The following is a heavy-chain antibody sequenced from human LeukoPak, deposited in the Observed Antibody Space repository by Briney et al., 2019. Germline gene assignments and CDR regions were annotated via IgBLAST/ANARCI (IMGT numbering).Heavy chain of an antibody. CDR3: ARGGYLSYYFDY. J-gene: IGHJ4*02. D-gene: IGHD5-18*01. CDR1: GFTFSSYA. V-gene: IGHV3-30-3*01. Sequence: GGSLRLSCAASGFTFSSYAMHWVRQAPGKGLEWVAVISYDGSNKYYADSVKGRFTISRDNAKNTLYLQMNSLRAEDTAVYYCARGGYLSYYFDYWGQGTLVTVSS. CDR2: ISYDGSNK.